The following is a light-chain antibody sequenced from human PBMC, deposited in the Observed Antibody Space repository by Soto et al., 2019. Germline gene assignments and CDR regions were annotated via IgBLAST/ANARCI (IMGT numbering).Light chain of an antibody. Sequence: QSVLTQPPSVSGAPGQRITLSCSDIGARSDVHWYQQIPGTAPKLLIFGNNNRPSGVPDRFSGSKSGTAASLAITGLQAEDEADYYCQSYDNSLSVPYVFGTGTKLTVL. CDR1: SDIGARSD. CDR3: QSYDNSLSVPYV. V-gene: IGLV1-40*01. J-gene: IGLJ1*01. CDR2: GNN.